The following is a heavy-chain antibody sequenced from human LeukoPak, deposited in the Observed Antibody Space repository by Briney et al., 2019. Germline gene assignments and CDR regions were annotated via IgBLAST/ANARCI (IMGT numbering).Heavy chain of an antibody. CDR3: AAEGTVTTSYAFDI. CDR2: IVVGSGNT. J-gene: IGHJ3*02. CDR1: GFTFTSSA. D-gene: IGHD4-17*01. V-gene: IGHV1-58*02. Sequence: SVKVSCKASGFTFTSSAMQWVRQARGQRLEWIGWIVVGSGNTNYAQKFQERVTITRDMSTSTAYMELSSLRSEDTAVYYCAAEGTVTTSYAFDIWGQGTMVTVSS.